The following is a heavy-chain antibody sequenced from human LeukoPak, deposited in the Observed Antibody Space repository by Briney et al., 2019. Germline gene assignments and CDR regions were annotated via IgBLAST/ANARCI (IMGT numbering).Heavy chain of an antibody. V-gene: IGHV3-11*01. CDR2: ISYSGSNL. D-gene: IGHD3-22*01. CDR1: GFTFSDSF. J-gene: IGHJ4*02. Sequence: PGGSLRLSCAASGFTFSDSFMNWIRQAPGKGLEWLSYISYSGSNLDYAESVRGRFTISRDNANHSLYLQINSLRAEDMAVYYCARGDSSGVPDYWGQGTLVTVSS. CDR3: ARGDSSGVPDY.